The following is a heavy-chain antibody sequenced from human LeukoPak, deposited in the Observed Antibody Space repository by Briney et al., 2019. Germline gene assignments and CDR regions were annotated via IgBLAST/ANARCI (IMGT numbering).Heavy chain of an antibody. Sequence: PSETLSLTCAVYGGSFSGYYWSWIRQPPGKGLEWIGEINHSGSTNYNPSLKSRVTMSVDTSKNQFSLKLSSVTAADTAVYYCAREDYYGTNFDYWGQGTLVTVSS. CDR3: AREDYYGTNFDY. J-gene: IGHJ4*02. CDR1: GGSFSGYY. D-gene: IGHD3-10*01. CDR2: INHSGST. V-gene: IGHV4-34*01.